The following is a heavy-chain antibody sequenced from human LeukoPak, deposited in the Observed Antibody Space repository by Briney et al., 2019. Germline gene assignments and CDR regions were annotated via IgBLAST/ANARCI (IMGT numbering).Heavy chain of an antibody. Sequence: SVKVSCKASGGTFSSYTISWVRQAPGQRLEWMGRSITILGIAKYAQKFQGRVTITADKSKSTASMELSSLRSEDKAVYYCAREGCSSTSCYTPYSYYYGMDVWGQGTTVTVSS. V-gene: IGHV1-69*04. CDR3: AREGCSSTSCYTPYSYYYGMDV. D-gene: IGHD2-2*02. J-gene: IGHJ6*02. CDR1: GGTFSSYT. CDR2: SITILGIA.